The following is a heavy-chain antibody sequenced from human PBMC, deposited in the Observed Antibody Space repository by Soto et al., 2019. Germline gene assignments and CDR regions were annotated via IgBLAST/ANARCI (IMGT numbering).Heavy chain of an antibody. Sequence: SETLSLTCTVSGGSISSSSYYWGWIRQPPGKGLDGIGSIYYSGSTYYNPSLKSRVTISVDTSKNQCSLKLSSVTAADTAVYYGARIYCSGGSCYPYDYNYGTDVWGQGTTVNVSS. CDR2: IYYSGST. V-gene: IGHV4-39*01. J-gene: IGHJ6*02. CDR1: GGSISSSSYY. D-gene: IGHD2-15*01. CDR3: ARIYCSGGSCYPYDYNYGTDV.